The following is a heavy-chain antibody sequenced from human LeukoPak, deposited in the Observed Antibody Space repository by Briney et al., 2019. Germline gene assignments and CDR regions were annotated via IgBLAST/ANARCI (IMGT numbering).Heavy chain of an antibody. CDR3: ARRSKLGYYFDS. CDR1: GASITTYY. CDR2: IFSSGSS. J-gene: IGHJ4*02. D-gene: IGHD3-16*01. Sequence: SETLSLTCAVSGASITTYYWHWIRQPPGKGLEWIGYIFSSGSSNFNPSLKSRVTISVDTSRNQFSLRLSSVTAADTAVYSCARRSKLGYYFDSWGQGILVTVSS. V-gene: IGHV4-59*08.